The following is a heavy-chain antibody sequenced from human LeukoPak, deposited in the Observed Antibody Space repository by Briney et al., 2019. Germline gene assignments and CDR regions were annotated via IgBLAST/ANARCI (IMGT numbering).Heavy chain of an antibody. CDR3: ARGIGGLKRSIAAAGTGYYMDV. CDR1: GGTFSSYA. V-gene: IGHV1-69*13. CDR2: IIPIFGTA. Sequence: EASVKVSCKASGGTFSSYAISWVRQAPGQGLEWMGGIIPIFGTANYAQKFQGRVTITADESTSTAYMELSSLRSEDTAVYYCARGIGGLKRSIAAAGTGYYMDVWGKGTTVTISS. J-gene: IGHJ6*03. D-gene: IGHD6-13*01.